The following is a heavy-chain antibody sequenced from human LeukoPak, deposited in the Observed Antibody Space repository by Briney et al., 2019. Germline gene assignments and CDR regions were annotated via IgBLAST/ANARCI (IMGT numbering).Heavy chain of an antibody. CDR3: AKDTGYSSGWYLFDY. CDR2: ISWNSGSI. CDR1: GFTFDDYA. Sequence: GGSLRLSCAASGFTFDDYAMHWVRQAPGKGLEWVSGISWNSGSIGYADSVKGRFTIPRDNAKNSLYLQMNSLRAEDTALYYCAKDTGYSSGWYLFDYWGQGTLVTVSS. J-gene: IGHJ4*02. V-gene: IGHV3-9*01. D-gene: IGHD6-19*01.